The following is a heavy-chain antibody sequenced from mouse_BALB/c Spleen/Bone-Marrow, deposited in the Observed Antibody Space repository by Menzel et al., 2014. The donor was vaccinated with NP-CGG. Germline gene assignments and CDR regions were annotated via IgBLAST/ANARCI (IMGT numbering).Heavy chain of an antibody. CDR1: GFDFSRYW. Sequence: DVMLVESGGGLVQPGGSLKLSCAASGFDFSRYWMSWVRQAPGKGLEWIGEINPDSSTINYTPSLKDKLIISRDNAKNTLYLQMSKVRSEDTALYYCSRLYYYGNFAYWGQGTLVTVSA. CDR3: SRLYYYGNFAY. J-gene: IGHJ3*01. D-gene: IGHD1-1*01. V-gene: IGHV4-1*02. CDR2: INPDSSTI.